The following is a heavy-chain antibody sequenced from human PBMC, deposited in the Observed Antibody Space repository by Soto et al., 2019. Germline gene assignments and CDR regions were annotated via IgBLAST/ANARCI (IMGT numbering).Heavy chain of an antibody. J-gene: IGHJ6*02. Sequence: EVQLVESGGGLVQPGGSLRLSCAASGFTFSSYNMNWVRQAPGKGLEWVSFISSSSSTIYYADSVKGRFTISRDNAKNSLYLQMNSLRDEDTALYYCARVSLAHSGWYLRYGMDVWGQGTTVTVSS. CDR2: ISSSSSTI. CDR1: GFTFSSYN. CDR3: ARVSLAHSGWYLRYGMDV. D-gene: IGHD6-19*01. V-gene: IGHV3-48*02.